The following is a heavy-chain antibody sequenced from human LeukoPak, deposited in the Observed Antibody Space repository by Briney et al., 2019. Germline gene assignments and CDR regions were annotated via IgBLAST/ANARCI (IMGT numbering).Heavy chain of an antibody. CDR2: ISAYNGNT. CDR1: GYTFTSYG. V-gene: IGHV1-18*01. CDR3: ARWRGYCSSTSCLDFDY. Sequence: GASVKVSCKASGYTFTSYGISWVRQAPGQGLEWMGWISAYNGNTNYAQKLQGRVTMTTDTSTSTAYMELRSLRSDDTAVYYCARWRGYCSSTSCLDFDYWGQGTLVTVSS. J-gene: IGHJ4*02. D-gene: IGHD2-2*01.